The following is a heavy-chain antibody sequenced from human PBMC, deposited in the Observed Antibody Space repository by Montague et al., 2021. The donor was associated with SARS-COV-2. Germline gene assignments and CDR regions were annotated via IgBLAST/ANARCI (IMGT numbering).Heavy chain of an antibody. CDR1: GFTFSSYA. CDR3: AKGLSSGSYYSSYFDY. V-gene: IGHV3-23*01. J-gene: IGHJ4*02. CDR2: ISGSGGSP. Sequence: SLRLSCAVSGFTFSSYAMSWVRQAPGKRLEWVSVISGSGGSPYYXDSXKGLFTISRDNSKNTLYLQMNSLRAEATAVYYCAKGLSSGSYYSSYFDYWGQGTLVTVSS. D-gene: IGHD3-10*01.